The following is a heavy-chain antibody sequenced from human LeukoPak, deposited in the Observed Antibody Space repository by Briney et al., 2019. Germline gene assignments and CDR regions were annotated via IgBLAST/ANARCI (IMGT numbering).Heavy chain of an antibody. J-gene: IGHJ4*02. Sequence: ASVKVSCKASGYTLTGYYMHWVRHAPGQGLEWMGRINPNSGGTNYAQKCQGRVTMTRDTYISTAYMELSTVISDDTAVYYCARIKDYYVWGSYSYWGQGALVTVSS. CDR2: INPNSGGT. D-gene: IGHD3-16*01. V-gene: IGHV1-2*06. CDR1: GYTLTGYY. CDR3: ARIKDYYVWGSYSY.